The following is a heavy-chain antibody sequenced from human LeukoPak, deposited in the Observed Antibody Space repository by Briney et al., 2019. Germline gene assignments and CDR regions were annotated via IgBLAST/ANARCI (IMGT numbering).Heavy chain of an antibody. CDR1: GGSFSVYY. CDR3: ARNKYCGSTSCSQSFDC. Sequence: SETLSLTCAVYGGSFSVYYWSWIRQPPGKGLEWIGYIYYSGSTNYNPSLKSRVTISVDTSKNQFSLKLSSVTAADTAVYYCARNKYCGSTSCSQSFDCWGQGTLVTVSS. CDR2: IYYSGST. V-gene: IGHV4-59*08. J-gene: IGHJ4*02. D-gene: IGHD2-2*01.